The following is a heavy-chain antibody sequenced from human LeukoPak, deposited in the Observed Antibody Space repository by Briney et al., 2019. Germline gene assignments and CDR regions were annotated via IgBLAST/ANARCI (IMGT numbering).Heavy chain of an antibody. Sequence: GGSLRLSCAASGFTFSSYWMSWVRQAPGKGLEWVANIKQDGSEKYYVDSVKGRFTISRDNAKNSLYLQMNGLRAEDTAVYYCARDKVGGVVAASPFDPWGQGTLVTVSS. CDR2: IKQDGSEK. CDR1: GFTFSSYW. J-gene: IGHJ5*02. V-gene: IGHV3-7*01. CDR3: ARDKVGGVVAASPFDP. D-gene: IGHD2-15*01.